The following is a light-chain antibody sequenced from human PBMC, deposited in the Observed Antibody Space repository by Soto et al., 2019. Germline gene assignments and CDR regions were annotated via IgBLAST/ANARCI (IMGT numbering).Light chain of an antibody. CDR1: QSLLHSNGYNY. J-gene: IGKJ5*01. CDR2: LGS. V-gene: IGKV2-28*01. CDR3: MQSIQLPIT. Sequence: DIVMTQSPLSLPVTPGEPASISCRSSQSLLHSNGYNYLDWYLQKPGQSPQLLIYLGSNRASGVPDRFSGSGSGTDFTLKISRVEAEDVGVYYCMQSIQLPITFGQGTRLENK.